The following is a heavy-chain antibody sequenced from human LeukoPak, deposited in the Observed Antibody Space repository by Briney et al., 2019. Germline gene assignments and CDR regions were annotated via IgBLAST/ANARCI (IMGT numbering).Heavy chain of an antibody. V-gene: IGHV3-11*01. Sequence: GGSLRLSCAASGFTFSDYYMSWIRQAPGKGLEWVSYISSSGSTIYYADSVKGRFTISRDNAKNSLYLQMNSLRAEDTAVYYCARDYYDSSGYYYGLDYWGQGTLATVSS. CDR1: GFTFSDYY. CDR2: ISSSGSTI. D-gene: IGHD3-22*01. J-gene: IGHJ4*02. CDR3: ARDYYDSSGYYYGLDY.